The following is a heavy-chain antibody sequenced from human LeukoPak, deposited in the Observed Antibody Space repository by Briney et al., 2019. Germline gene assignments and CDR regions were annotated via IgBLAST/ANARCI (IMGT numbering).Heavy chain of an antibody. V-gene: IGHV3-30*18. D-gene: IGHD4-17*01. J-gene: IGHJ3*02. CDR2: ISYDGSNK. CDR3: AKGRTTVTRSDAFDI. CDR1: GFTFSSYG. Sequence: GGSLRLSCAASGFTFSSYGMHWVRQAPGKGLEWVAVISYDGSNKYYADSVKGRFTISRDNSKNTLYLQMNSLRAEDTAVYYCAKGRTTVTRSDAFDIWGQGTMVTVSS.